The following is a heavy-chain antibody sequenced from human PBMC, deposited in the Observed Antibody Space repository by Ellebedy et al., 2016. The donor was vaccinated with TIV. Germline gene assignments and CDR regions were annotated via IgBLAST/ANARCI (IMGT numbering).Heavy chain of an antibody. CDR3: ARTVKFGGGDGAYKFDS. D-gene: IGHD2-21*02. V-gene: IGHV2-26*01. Sequence: SGPTLVKPKETLTLTCTVSGFSLTNIIMGVSWIRQPPGKALEWLAHLFSNDKRSYDSSLKSRLTISKDTSKGQVVLTMTNMDPVDTATYYCARTVKFGGGDGAYKFDSWGQGALVTVSS. CDR2: LFSNDKR. CDR1: GFSLTNIIMG. J-gene: IGHJ4*02.